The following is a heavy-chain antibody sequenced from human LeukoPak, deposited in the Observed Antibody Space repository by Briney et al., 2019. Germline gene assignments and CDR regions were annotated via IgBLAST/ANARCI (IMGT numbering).Heavy chain of an antibody. V-gene: IGHV3-23*01. D-gene: IGHD1-26*01. CDR1: GFTFSSYA. CDR3: RKGEVGATIVAINY. J-gene: IGHJ4*02. CDR2: ISGSGGST. Sequence: GGSLRLSCAASGFTFSSYAMSWVRQAPGKGLEWVSAISGSGGSTYYADSVKGRFTISRDNSKNTLYLQMNSLRAEDTAVYYCRKGEVGATIVAINYWAQGTLVTVSS.